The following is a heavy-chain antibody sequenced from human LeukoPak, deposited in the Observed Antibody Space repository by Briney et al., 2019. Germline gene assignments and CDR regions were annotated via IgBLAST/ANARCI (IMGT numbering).Heavy chain of an antibody. D-gene: IGHD3-16*02. CDR2: INPNSGGT. V-gene: IGHV1-2*02. J-gene: IGHJ4*02. CDR1: GYTFTGYY. Sequence: GASVRVSCKASGYTFTGYYMHWVRQAPGQGLEWMGWINPNSGGTNYAQKFQGRVTMTRDTSISTAYMELSRLRSDDTAVYYCARGFYVWGSYRSPPFDYWGQGTQVTVSS. CDR3: ARGFYVWGSYRSPPFDY.